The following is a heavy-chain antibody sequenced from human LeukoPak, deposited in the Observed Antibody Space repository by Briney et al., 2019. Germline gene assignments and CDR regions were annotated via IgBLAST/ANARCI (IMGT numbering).Heavy chain of an antibody. V-gene: IGHV4-61*02. J-gene: IGHJ4*02. CDR3: ASGRSSGYGPYFDY. D-gene: IGHD3-22*01. CDR2: IYTSEST. CDR1: GGSISSGSYY. Sequence: PSQTLSLTCTVSGGSISSGSYYWSWIRQPAGKGLEWIGRIYTSESTNYNPSLKSRVTISVDTSKNQFSLKLSSVTAADTAVYYCASGRSSGYGPYFDYWGQGTLVTVSS.